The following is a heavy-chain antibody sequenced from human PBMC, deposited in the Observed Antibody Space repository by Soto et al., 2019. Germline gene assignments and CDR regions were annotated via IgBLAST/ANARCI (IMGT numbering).Heavy chain of an antibody. Sequence: PSETLSLTCTVSGGSISSGGYWSWIRQHPGKGLEWIGYIYYSGSTYYNPSLKSRVTISVDRSKNQFSLKLGSVTAADTAVYYWARHETLHGDYDHWGQGTLVTVSS. V-gene: IGHV4-31*03. CDR3: ARHETLHGDYDH. CDR2: IYYSGST. J-gene: IGHJ4*02. CDR1: GGSISSGGY. D-gene: IGHD4-17*01.